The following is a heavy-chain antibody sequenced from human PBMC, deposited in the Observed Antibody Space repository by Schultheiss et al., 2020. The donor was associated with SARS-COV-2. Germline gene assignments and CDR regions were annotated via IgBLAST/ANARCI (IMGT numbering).Heavy chain of an antibody. CDR2: IYYSGST. CDR3: ATSPPKLGWLLSPHSFDY. V-gene: IGHV4-59*05. CDR1: GFTFSSYA. D-gene: IGHD3-3*01. J-gene: IGHJ4*02. Sequence: GSLRLSCAASGFTFSSYAMSWVRQAPGKGLEWIGSIYYSGSTYYSPSLKSRVTISVDTSKNQFSLRLSSVTAADTAVYYCATSPPKLGWLLSPHSFDYWGQGTLVTVSS.